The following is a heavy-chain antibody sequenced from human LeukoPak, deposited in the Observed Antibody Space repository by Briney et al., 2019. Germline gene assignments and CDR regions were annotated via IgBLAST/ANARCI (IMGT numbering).Heavy chain of an antibody. CDR2: ISSSSSYI. CDR3: ARGPSGYHNT. J-gene: IGHJ4*02. Sequence: PGGSLRLSCAASRFTFSSYSMNWVRQAPGKGLEWVSSISSSSSYINYADSVKGRFTISRDNAKNSLYLQMNSLRAEDTAVYYCARGPSGYHNTGGQGTLVTVSS. V-gene: IGHV3-21*01. CDR1: RFTFSSYS. D-gene: IGHD5-12*01.